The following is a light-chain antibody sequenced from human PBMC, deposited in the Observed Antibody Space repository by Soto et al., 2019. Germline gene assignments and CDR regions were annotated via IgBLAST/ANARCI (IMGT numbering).Light chain of an antibody. CDR1: QGINTW. Sequence: DIQLTQSPSTLSASVGDRVTITCRASQGINTWLAWYQQRPGKAPKLLIYAASSLQSGVPSRFSGSGSGTDFTLTISSLQPEDFATYYCQQTNYFPGAFGQATKVESK. CDR3: QQTNYFPGA. V-gene: IGKV1-12*01. J-gene: IGKJ1*01. CDR2: AAS.